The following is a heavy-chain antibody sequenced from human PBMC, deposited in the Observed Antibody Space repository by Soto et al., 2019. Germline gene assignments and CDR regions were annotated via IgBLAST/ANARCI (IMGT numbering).Heavy chain of an antibody. CDR2: ISAYNGNT. CDR3: ARSVGRDILNGYYDGMDV. V-gene: IGHV1-18*04. CDR1: GYTFTSYG. J-gene: IGHJ6*02. Sequence: ASVKGSCKASGYTFTSYGISCVRQAPGQGLEWMGRISAYNGNTNYAQKLQGRVTMTTDTSTSTAYMELRSLRSDDTAVYYCARSVGRDILNGYYDGMDVWGQGTTVTVSS. D-gene: IGHD3-9*01.